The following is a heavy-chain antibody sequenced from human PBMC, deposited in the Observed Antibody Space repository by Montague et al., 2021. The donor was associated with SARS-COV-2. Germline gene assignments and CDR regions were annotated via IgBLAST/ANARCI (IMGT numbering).Heavy chain of an antibody. CDR2: INHSGTT. CDR3: ARWDPQTLTLIGLRGKSASDY. D-gene: IGHD4-23*01. V-gene: IGHV4-34*01. CDR1: GGSFSGYY. Sequence: SETLSLTCAVYGGSFSGYYWTWIRQSPGKGLGWIAEINHSGTTNXNFNPSLRSRVTISVDTSKSQFSLKLSSVTAADTGVYYCARWDPQTLTLIGLRGKSASDYWGQGTLVTVSS. J-gene: IGHJ4*02.